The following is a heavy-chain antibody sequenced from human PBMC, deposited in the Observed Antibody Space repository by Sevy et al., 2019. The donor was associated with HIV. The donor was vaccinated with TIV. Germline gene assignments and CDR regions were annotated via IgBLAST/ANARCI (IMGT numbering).Heavy chain of an antibody. Sequence: GGSLRLSCAASGFTFSSYSMNWVRQAPGKGLEWVSSISSSSSYIYYADSVKGRFTISRDNAKNSLYLQMNSLRAEDTAVYYCARGGQLVPMRFYFDYWGQGTLVTVSS. CDR1: GFTFSSYS. CDR2: ISSSSSYI. V-gene: IGHV3-21*01. J-gene: IGHJ4*02. CDR3: ARGGQLVPMRFYFDY. D-gene: IGHD6-13*01.